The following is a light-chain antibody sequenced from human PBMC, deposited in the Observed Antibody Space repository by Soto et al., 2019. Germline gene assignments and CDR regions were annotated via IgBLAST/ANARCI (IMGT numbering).Light chain of an antibody. Sequence: DIQMTQSPSTLSASVGDRATITCRASQSISSRLAWYQQKPGKAPKALIYDASGLESGVPSRFSGSGSGTEFTLTISSLQPDDFATYYCQQYNNYLRTFGQGTKVEVK. CDR1: QSISSR. J-gene: IGKJ1*01. CDR3: QQYNNYLRT. CDR2: DAS. V-gene: IGKV1-5*01.